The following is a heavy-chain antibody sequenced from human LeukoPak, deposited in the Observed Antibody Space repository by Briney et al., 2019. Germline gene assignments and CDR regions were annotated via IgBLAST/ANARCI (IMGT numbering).Heavy chain of an antibody. CDR1: GGTFSSYA. D-gene: IGHD2-15*01. CDR3: ATDVVLVVVAATRVDNWFDP. J-gene: IGHJ5*02. CDR2: IIPIFGTA. V-gene: IGHV1-69*06. Sequence: SVKVSCKASGGTFSSYAISWVRQAPGQGLEWMGGIIPIFGTANYAQKFQGRVTMTEDTSTDTAYMELSSLRSEDTAVYYCATDVVLVVVAATRVDNWFDPWGQGTLVTVSS.